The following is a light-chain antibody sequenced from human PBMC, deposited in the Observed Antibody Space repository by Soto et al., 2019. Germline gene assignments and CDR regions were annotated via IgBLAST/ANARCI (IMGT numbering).Light chain of an antibody. CDR1: QSIRRF. J-gene: IGKJ5*01. CDR2: AAS. V-gene: IGKV1-39*01. Sequence: EIHMTQSPSSLSTSLGHRLTLTCRASQSIRRFLNWYQQKPGKAPKLLIYAASSLESGVPSRFSGSGSGTGFTLTISSLQPEDFETYHCQQSYINPATFGQGTRLEIK. CDR3: QQSYINPAT.